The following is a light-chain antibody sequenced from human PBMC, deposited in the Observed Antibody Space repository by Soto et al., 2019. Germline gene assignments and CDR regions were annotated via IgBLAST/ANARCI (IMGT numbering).Light chain of an antibody. V-gene: IGLV2-14*01. Sequence: SVTPPAPVSGSPGPASTHPRSGKRRELWSYNYVALYQQFPGKTPKILIYGVNNRPWGASSSFSVSKSGNSASLTIWALQAEDEADYSCISDTGSRTSYVFGSGPRVTVL. J-gene: IGLJ1*01. CDR1: RRELWSYNY. CDR3: ISDTGSRTSYV. CDR2: GVN.